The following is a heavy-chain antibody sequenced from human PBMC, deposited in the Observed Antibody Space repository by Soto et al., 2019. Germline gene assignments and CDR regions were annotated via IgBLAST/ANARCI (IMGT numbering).Heavy chain of an antibody. Sequence: GGSLSLSCAASGFTFSSCVMSWVRQAPGKGLEWVSTISAGGSSTYYADSVKGRFTISRYNSKNTLYLQMNSLRPEDTAVYYCAKEGALGLYYFDYWGQGTLVTV. D-gene: IGHD3-10*01. J-gene: IGHJ4*02. CDR1: GFTFSSCV. CDR3: AKEGALGLYYFDY. V-gene: IGHV3-23*01. CDR2: ISAGGSST.